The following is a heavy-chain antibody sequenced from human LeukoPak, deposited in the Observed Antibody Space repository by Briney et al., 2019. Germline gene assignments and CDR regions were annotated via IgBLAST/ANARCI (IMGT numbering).Heavy chain of an antibody. CDR3: AGGPGFLIDC. CDR2: IDQDGSGK. V-gene: IGHV3-7*01. J-gene: IGHJ4*02. CDR1: GFTFSRYW. D-gene: IGHD3-3*01. Sequence: GGSLRLSCVTSGFTFSRYWMSWVRQTPGKGLEWVANIDQDGSGKNYVDSVKGRLTISRDNAKNLLFLQMNSLRPEDTAVYYCAGGPGFLIDCWGQGTLVTVSS.